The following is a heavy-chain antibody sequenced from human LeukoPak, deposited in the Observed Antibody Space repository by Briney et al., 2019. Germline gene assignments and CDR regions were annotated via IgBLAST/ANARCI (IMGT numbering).Heavy chain of an antibody. V-gene: IGHV3-7*01. CDR1: GFTFSNYW. CDR2: IKQGGSQI. CDR3: ARGSGWLIDY. D-gene: IGHD6-19*01. Sequence: GGSLRLSCAASGFTFSNYWMHWVRQAPGKGLEWVANIKQGGSQISYVDSVKGRFTISRDDAKNSLSLQMSSLRVEDTAVYFCARGSGWLIDYWGQGTLVTVSS. J-gene: IGHJ4*02.